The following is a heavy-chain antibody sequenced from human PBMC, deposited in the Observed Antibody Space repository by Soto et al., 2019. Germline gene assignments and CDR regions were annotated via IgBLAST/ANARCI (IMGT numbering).Heavy chain of an antibody. CDR1: GFSLRGYS. V-gene: IGHV3-48*02. D-gene: IGHD4-17*01. CDR3: ARGAGYGDYGGY. CDR2: ISGSGTTI. J-gene: IGHJ4*02. Sequence: EVQLVESGGGFVQPGGSLRLSCAASGFSLRGYSMIWVRQATGKGLEWVSYISGSGTTIYYADSVKGRFTISRDNAKKSGYLQMNSLGDEDTAVYYCARGAGYGDYGGYWGQGTLVTVSS.